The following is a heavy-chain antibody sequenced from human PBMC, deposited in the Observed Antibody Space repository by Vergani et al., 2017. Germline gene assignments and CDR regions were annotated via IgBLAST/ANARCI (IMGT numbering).Heavy chain of an antibody. CDR2: IIPIFGTA. J-gene: IGHJ4*02. D-gene: IGHD2-8*01. V-gene: IGHV1-69*01. CDR3: ARDRPAPPGVRIWGFDY. Sequence: QVQLVQSGAEVKKPGSSVKVSCKASGGTFSSYAISWVRQAPGQGLEWMGGIIPIFGTANYAQKFQGRVTITADESTSTAYMELSSLRSEDTAVYYCARDRPAPPGVRIWGFDYWGQGTLVTVSS. CDR1: GGTFSSYA.